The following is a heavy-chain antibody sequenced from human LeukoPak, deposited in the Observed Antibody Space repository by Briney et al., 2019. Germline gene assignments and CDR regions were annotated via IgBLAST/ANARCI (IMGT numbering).Heavy chain of an antibody. J-gene: IGHJ6*02. CDR2: ISSSSSYI. CDR1: GFTFSSCS. Sequence: KPGGSLRLSCAASGFTFSSCSMNWVRQAPGKGLEWVSSISSSSSYIYYADSVKGRFTISRDNAKNSLYLQMNSLRAEDTAVYYCARDWDPLLYYGMDVWGQGTTVTVSS. CDR3: ARDWDPLLYYGMDV. V-gene: IGHV3-21*01. D-gene: IGHD2-2*01.